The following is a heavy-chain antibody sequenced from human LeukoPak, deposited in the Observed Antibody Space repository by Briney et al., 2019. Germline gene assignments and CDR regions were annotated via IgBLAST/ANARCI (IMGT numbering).Heavy chain of an antibody. V-gene: IGHV4-59*01. D-gene: IGHD3-9*01. CDR3: ARGVTYYDILTGYYHYYYMDV. CDR2: IYYSGST. Sequence: SETLSLTCTVSGGSISSYYWSWIRQPPGKGLEWIGYIYYSGSTNYNPSLKSRVTISVDTSKNQFSLKLSSVTAADTAVYYCARGVTYYDILTGYYHYYYMDVWGKGTTVTIS. J-gene: IGHJ6*03. CDR1: GGSISSYY.